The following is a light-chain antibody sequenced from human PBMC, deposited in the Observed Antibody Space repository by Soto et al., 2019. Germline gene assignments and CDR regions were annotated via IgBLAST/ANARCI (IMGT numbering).Light chain of an antibody. CDR3: QQRSNWRT. V-gene: IGKV3-11*01. CDR1: QSVSSY. CDR2: DAS. J-gene: IGKJ1*01. Sequence: EIVLTQSPATLSLSPGERATLSCRASQSVSSYLAWYQQKPGQAPRLLIYDASNRASGIPARFSGSGSGTDFTLTISSLEPEDSAVYYCQQRSNWRTFGQGTKVDI.